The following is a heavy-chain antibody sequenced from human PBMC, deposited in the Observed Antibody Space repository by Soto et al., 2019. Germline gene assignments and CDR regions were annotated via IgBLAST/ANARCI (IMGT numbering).Heavy chain of an antibody. D-gene: IGHD4-17*01. V-gene: IGHV3-30-3*01. CDR3: ARDRSMPTGTTNYYGMDV. CDR1: GFTFSSYA. CDR2: ISYDGSNK. Sequence: QVQLVESGGGVVQPGRSLRLSCAASGFTFSSYAMHWVRQAPGKGLEWVAVISYDGSNKYYADSVKGRFTISRDNSKNTLYLQMNSLRAEDTDVYYCARDRSMPTGTTNYYGMDVWGQGTTVTVSS. J-gene: IGHJ6*02.